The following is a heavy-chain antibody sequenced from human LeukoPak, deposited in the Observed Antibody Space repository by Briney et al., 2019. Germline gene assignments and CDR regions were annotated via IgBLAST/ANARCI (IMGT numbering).Heavy chain of an antibody. Sequence: ASVKVSCKASGYTFTGYYIHWVRQAPRQGLEWMGWINPNSGGTNYAQKFQGRVTMTRDTSNSTAYMQLSRLRSDDTAVYYCARDLTVGAADYWGQGTLVTVSS. J-gene: IGHJ4*02. CDR3: ARDLTVGAADY. CDR2: INPNSGGT. D-gene: IGHD1-26*01. CDR1: GYTFTGYY. V-gene: IGHV1-2*02.